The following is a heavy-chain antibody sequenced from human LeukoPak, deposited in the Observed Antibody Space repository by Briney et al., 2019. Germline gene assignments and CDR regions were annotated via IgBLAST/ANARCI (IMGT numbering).Heavy chain of an antibody. V-gene: IGHV4-39*01. CDR3: ARHGYIYVDY. D-gene: IGHD5-18*01. Sequence: SETLSLTCTVSGGSISSSSYYWGWIRQPPGQGLEWIGSIYYSGSTYYNPSLKSRVTISGDTSKNQFSLKLSSVTVADTAVYYCARHGYIYVDYWGQGTLVTVSS. J-gene: IGHJ4*02. CDR1: GGSISSSSYY. CDR2: IYYSGST.